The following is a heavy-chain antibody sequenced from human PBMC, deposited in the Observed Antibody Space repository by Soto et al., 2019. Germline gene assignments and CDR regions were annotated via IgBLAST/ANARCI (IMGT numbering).Heavy chain of an antibody. CDR2: ISAYNGNT. Sequence: QVQLVQSGAEVKKPGASVKVACKASGYTFTSYGISWVRQAPGQGLEWMGWISAYNGNTNYAQKLQGRDTRTTDKSTSIAYRELRSLRSDDTAVYYCAREHRGVGAHFDYWGQGTLVTVSS. CDR3: AREHRGVGAHFDY. J-gene: IGHJ4*02. D-gene: IGHD1-26*01. V-gene: IGHV1-18*01. CDR1: GYTFTSYG.